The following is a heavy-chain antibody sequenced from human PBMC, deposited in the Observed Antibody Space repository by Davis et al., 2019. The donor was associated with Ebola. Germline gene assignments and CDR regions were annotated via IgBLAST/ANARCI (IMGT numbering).Heavy chain of an antibody. CDR3: AKLELLGY. D-gene: IGHD1-7*01. CDR2: ICYDGSKD. Sequence: GESLKISCAASGFIFHTYDMLWVRQAPGRGLEWVAIICYDGSKDYYADSVKGRFTISRDNSKNTLYLQMNSLRVEDTAVYYCAKLELLGYWGQGTLVTVSS. V-gene: IGHV3-30*02. CDR1: GFIFHTYD. J-gene: IGHJ4*02.